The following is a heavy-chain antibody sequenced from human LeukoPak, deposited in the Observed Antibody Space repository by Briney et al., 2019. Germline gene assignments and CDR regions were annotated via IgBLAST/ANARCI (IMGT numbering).Heavy chain of an antibody. V-gene: IGHV3-9*01. J-gene: IGHJ4*02. CDR1: GFTFDDYA. D-gene: IGHD3-22*01. Sequence: PGGSLRLSCAASGFTFDDYAMHWVRQAPGKGLEWVSGISWNSGSIGYADSVEGRFTTSRDNAKNSLYLQMNSLRAEDTALYYCAKDLRSSGYYLAFDYWGQGTLVIVSS. CDR2: ISWNSGSI. CDR3: AKDLRSSGYYLAFDY.